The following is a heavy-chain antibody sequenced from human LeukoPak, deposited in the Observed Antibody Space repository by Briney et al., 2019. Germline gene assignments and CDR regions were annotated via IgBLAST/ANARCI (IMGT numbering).Heavy chain of an antibody. J-gene: IGHJ3*02. CDR2: IKQDGSEK. V-gene: IGHV3-7*01. Sequence: PGGSLRLSCTSSEITFSSYWMSWVRQAPGKGLEWVANIKQDGSEKYYVDSLKGGFTISRDNAKNSLYLQMNSLRAEDTAVYYCATSQTTGGRYGNAFDIWGQGTMVTVSS. CDR1: EITFSSYW. D-gene: IGHD6-19*01. CDR3: ATSQTTGGRYGNAFDI.